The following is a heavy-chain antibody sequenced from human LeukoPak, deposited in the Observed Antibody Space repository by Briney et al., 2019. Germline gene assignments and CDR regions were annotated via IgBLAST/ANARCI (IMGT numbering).Heavy chain of an antibody. V-gene: IGHV3-21*01. Sequence: GGSLRLSCAASGFTFSTYSMNWVRQAPGKGLEWVSSISSSSTYIYYADSVKGRFTISRDNAKNSLYLQMNSLRADDTAVYYCARDMTTVSFDYWAREPWSPSPQ. D-gene: IGHD4-17*01. CDR3: ARDMTTVSFDY. J-gene: IGHJ4*02. CDR1: GFTFSTYS. CDR2: ISSSSTYI.